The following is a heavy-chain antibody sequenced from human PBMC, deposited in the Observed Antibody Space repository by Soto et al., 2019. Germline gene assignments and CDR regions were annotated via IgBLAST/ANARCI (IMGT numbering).Heavy chain of an antibody. CDR2: IIPIFGST. CDR3: AKDGGKDGYFGNWFDP. J-gene: IGHJ5*02. D-gene: IGHD5-18*01. V-gene: IGHV1-69*13. CDR1: GGTFSNYA. Sequence: SVKVSCKASGGTFSNYAIAWVRQAPGQGLEWLGRIIPIFGSTNFAQKFQGRVTLTADESTTTVYMELSSLRSDDTAVYFCAKDGGKDGYFGNWFDPWGQGTLVTVSS.